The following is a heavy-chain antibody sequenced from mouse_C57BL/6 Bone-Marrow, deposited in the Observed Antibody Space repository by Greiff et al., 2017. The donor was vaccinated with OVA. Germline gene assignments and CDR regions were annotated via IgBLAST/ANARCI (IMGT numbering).Heavy chain of an antibody. D-gene: IGHD2-12*01. V-gene: IGHV1-64*01. CDR1: GYTFTSYW. Sequence: QVHVKQPGAELVKPGASVKLSCKASGYTFTSYWMHWVKQRPGQGLEWIGMIHPNSGSTNYNEKFKSKATLPVDKSSSTAYMQLSSLTSEDSAVYYCARYYSDLYFDVWGTGTTVTVSS. CDR3: ARYYSDLYFDV. J-gene: IGHJ1*03. CDR2: IHPNSGST.